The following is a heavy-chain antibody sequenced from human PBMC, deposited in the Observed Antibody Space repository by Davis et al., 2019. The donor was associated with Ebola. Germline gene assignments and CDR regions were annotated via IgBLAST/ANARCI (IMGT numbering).Heavy chain of an antibody. D-gene: IGHD4-17*01. CDR1: GGSISSYY. J-gene: IGHJ4*02. Sequence: SETLSLTCTVSGGSISSYYWSWIRQPPGKGLEWIGFLYHGGNTNYNPSLKSRVTISVDTSKNQFSLKLSSVTAADTAVYYCAREPNGDYSPFDYWGQGTLVTVSS. CDR3: AREPNGDYSPFDY. CDR2: LYHGGNT. V-gene: IGHV4-59*01.